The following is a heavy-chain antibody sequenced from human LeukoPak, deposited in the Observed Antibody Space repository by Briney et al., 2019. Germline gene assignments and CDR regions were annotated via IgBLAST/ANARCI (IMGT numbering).Heavy chain of an antibody. CDR2: ISADNGNT. CDR3: ASWRRRGYSGYDSGDY. J-gene: IGHJ4*02. CDR1: GYTFTSYG. D-gene: IGHD5-12*01. V-gene: IGHV1-18*01. Sequence: ASVKVSCKASGYTFTSYGTSWVRQAPGQGLEWMGWISADNGNTNYAQKLQGRVTMTTDTSRSTAYMELRSLRSDDTAVYYCASWRRRGYSGYDSGDYWGQGTLVTVSS.